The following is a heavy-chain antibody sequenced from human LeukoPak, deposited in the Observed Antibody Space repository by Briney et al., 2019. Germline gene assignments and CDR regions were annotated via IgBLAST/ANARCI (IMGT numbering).Heavy chain of an antibody. J-gene: IGHJ4*02. V-gene: IGHV3-48*01. CDR2: ISSSRSTI. CDR3: AREYCSSTSCLYDY. Sequence: GGSLRLSCAASGFTFSSYSMNWVRQAPGKGLEWVSYISSSRSTIYYADSVKGRFTISRDNAKNSLYLQMNSLRAEDTAVYYCAREYCSSTSCLYDYWGQGTLVAVSS. D-gene: IGHD2-2*01. CDR1: GFTFSSYS.